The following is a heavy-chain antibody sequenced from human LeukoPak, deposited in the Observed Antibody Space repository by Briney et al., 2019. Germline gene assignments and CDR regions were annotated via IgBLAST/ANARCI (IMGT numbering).Heavy chain of an antibody. J-gene: IGHJ4*02. V-gene: IGHV3-23*01. D-gene: IGHD6-13*01. CDR1: GFTFSSYA. CDR3: ATSTAAAGTD. CDR2: ISGSGGST. Sequence: GGSLRLSCAASGFTFSSYAISWVRQAPGKGLEWVSAISGSGGSTYYADSVKGRLTISRDNAQNSLYLQMNSLRAEDTAIYYCATSTAAAGTDWGQGTLVTVSS.